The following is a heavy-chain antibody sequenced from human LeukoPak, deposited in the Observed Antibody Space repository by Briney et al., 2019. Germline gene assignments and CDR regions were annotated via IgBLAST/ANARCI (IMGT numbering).Heavy chain of an antibody. V-gene: IGHV3-30*02. CDR1: GFTFSSYG. J-gene: IGHJ4*02. D-gene: IGHD2-2*01. CDR3: ARVLLPYCSSTSCYPTTFHY. CDR2: IRYDGSNK. Sequence: GGSLRLSCAASGFTFSSYGMHWVRQAPGKGLEWVAFIRYDGSNKYYADSVKGRFTISRDNSKNTLYLQMNSLRADDTAVYYCARVLLPYCSSTSCYPTTFHYWGQGTLVTVSS.